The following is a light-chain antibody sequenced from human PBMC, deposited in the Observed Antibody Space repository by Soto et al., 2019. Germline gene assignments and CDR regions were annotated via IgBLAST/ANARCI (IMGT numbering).Light chain of an antibody. Sequence: IQMTPSPSTLSASLGDRVTITCRASQSINFYLNWYQQKPGRAPKLLIYSASTLHSGVPSRFSGSGSGTDFTLTISTLQHEDFANYFCQQSYTTRPITFGQGTRLEIK. CDR1: QSINFY. CDR3: QQSYTTRPIT. V-gene: IGKV1-39*01. CDR2: SAS. J-gene: IGKJ5*01.